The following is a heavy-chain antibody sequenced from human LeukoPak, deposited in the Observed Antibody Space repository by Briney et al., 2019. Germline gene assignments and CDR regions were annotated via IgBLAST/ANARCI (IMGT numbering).Heavy chain of an antibody. D-gene: IGHD3-22*01. J-gene: IGHJ4*02. CDR1: GGTFSSYA. Sequence: SVKVSCEASGGTFSSYAISWVRQAPGQGLEWMGGIIPIVGTANYAQKFQGRVTITTDESTSTAYMELISLRSEDTAVYYCASDYDSSGSAFTSLDYWGQGTLVTVSS. CDR2: IIPIVGTA. V-gene: IGHV1-69*05. CDR3: ASDYDSSGSAFTSLDY.